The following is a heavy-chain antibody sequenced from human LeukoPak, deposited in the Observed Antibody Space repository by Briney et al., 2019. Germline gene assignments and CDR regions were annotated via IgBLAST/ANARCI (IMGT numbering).Heavy chain of an antibody. J-gene: IGHJ3*02. D-gene: IGHD3-10*01. CDR1: GFTFSSYA. CDR3: AKDARSQLWSVYDAFDI. Sequence: GGSLRLSCAASGFTFSSYAMSWVRQAPGKGLEWVSAISGSGGSTYYADSVKGRFTISRDNSKNTLYLQMNSLRAEDTAVYYCAKDARSQLWSVYDAFDIWGQGTMVTVSS. CDR2: ISGSGGST. V-gene: IGHV3-23*01.